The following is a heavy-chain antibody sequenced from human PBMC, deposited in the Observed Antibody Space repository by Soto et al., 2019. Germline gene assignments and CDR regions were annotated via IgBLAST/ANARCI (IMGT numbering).Heavy chain of an antibody. CDR2: IHYGGST. D-gene: IGHD4-17*01. Sequence: QLQLQESGPGLVKPSETLSLTCTVSGGSISISSYYWGWVRQPPGKGLEWIANIHYGGSTYYTPSLKSRVIISVDTSKNQFSLMLSSVTAADTAVYYCARLLTPAYGREYFDQWGQGTLVIVSS. CDR3: ARLLTPAYGREYFDQ. CDR1: GGSISISSYY. J-gene: IGHJ4*02. V-gene: IGHV4-39*01.